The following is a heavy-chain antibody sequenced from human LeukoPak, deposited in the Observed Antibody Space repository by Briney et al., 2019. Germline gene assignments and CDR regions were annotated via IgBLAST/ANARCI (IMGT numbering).Heavy chain of an antibody. J-gene: IGHJ4*02. D-gene: IGHD5-12*01. CDR3: AKEYSGYDFDY. CDR2: TSGSGVNS. CDR1: GLTLRGYD. Sequence: GGSLRLYCAASGLTLRGYDMRWVGQAPGQGLEWVAATSGSGVNSYYADSVRGRFTISRDNSQNTLYLQMDSLRAEDTALYYCAKEYSGYDFDYWGQGTLVTVSS. V-gene: IGHV3-23*01.